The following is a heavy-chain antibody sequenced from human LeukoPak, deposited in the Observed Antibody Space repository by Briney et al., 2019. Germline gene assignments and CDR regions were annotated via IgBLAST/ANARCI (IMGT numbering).Heavy chain of an antibody. CDR1: GYTLTGYY. Sequence: ASVKVSCKASGYTLTGYYVHWVRQDPGEGLEWMLRINPNSGDTNYAQNVQGGVTMTRDKSISTAYMELSRLRSDDTAVYDCGRMSGSDDYWGKGTLVTVSS. CDR3: GRMSGSDDY. D-gene: IGHD1-26*01. CDR2: INPNSGDT. J-gene: IGHJ4*02. V-gene: IGHV1-2*06.